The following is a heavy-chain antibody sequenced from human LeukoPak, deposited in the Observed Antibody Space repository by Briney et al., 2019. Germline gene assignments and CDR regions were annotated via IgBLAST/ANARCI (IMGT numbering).Heavy chain of an antibody. CDR2: IKEDGGEK. CDR1: GFSFSSYY. V-gene: IGHV3-7*01. D-gene: IGHD2-15*01. CDR3: VRDRGYCSGGNCYTVLDY. J-gene: IGHJ4*02. Sequence: GGSLRLSCAASGFSFSSYYMTWVRQAPGKGLEWVAYIKEDGGEKNYVDSVKGRFTISRDNAKNSLYLQMNSLRAEDTAVYYCVRDRGYCSGGNCYTVLDYWGQGTLVTVSS.